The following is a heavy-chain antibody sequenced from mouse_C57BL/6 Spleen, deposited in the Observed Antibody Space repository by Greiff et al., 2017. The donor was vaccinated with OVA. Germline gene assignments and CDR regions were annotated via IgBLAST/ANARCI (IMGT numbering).Heavy chain of an antibody. V-gene: IGHV5-4*01. CDR1: GFTFSSYA. Sequence: EVQVVESGGGLVKPGGSLKLSCAASGFTFSSYAMSWVRQTPEKRLEWVATISDGGSYTYYPDNVQGRFTIARDNAKNNLYLQMSQLKSEDTAMYYCARDESNLFAYWGQGTLVTVSA. CDR3: ARDESNLFAY. J-gene: IGHJ3*01. CDR2: ISDGGSYT. D-gene: IGHD2-5*01.